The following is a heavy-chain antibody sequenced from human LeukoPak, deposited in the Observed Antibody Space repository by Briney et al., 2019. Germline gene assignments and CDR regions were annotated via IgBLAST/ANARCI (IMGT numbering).Heavy chain of an antibody. D-gene: IGHD3-10*01. CDR1: GGSMSSGNYY. CDR2: VYASGST. CDR3: ARGNYHGSGSFNWFDP. V-gene: IGHV4-61*02. Sequence: PSETLSLTCSVSGGSMSSGNYYWSWIRQPAGKGLGWIGRVYASGSTNYNPSLNSRVTMSVDTSKNQFSLNLRSVTAADTAVYFCARGNYHGSGSFNWFDPWGQGTLVTVSS. J-gene: IGHJ5*02.